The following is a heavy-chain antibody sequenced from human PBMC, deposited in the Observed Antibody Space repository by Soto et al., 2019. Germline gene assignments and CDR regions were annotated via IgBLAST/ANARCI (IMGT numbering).Heavy chain of an antibody. Sequence: QVQLVQSGAEVKKPGASVKVSCKASGYPFTSYGISWVRQAPGQGLEWMGWISAYNGNTNYAQKLQGRVTMTTDTSTSKAYMELRSLRSDDTAVYYCAREARRMVWFGETRYNWFDPWGQGTLVTVSS. J-gene: IGHJ5*02. CDR2: ISAYNGNT. CDR1: GYPFTSYG. CDR3: AREARRMVWFGETRYNWFDP. D-gene: IGHD3-10*01. V-gene: IGHV1-18*01.